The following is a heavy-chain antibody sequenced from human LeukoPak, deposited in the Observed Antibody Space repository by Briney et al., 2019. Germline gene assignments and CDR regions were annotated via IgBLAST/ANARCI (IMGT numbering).Heavy chain of an antibody. Sequence: SETLSLTCTVSGYSISSGYYWGWIRQPPGKGLEWIGNIYHSGSTYYNPSLKRRVTISVDKSKNKISLKLGTVTAAGTAMYYCARDLFHYDILTRPTYYMDVWGKGTTVTVSS. J-gene: IGHJ6*03. V-gene: IGHV4-38-2*02. D-gene: IGHD3-9*01. CDR1: GYSISSGYY. CDR3: ARDLFHYDILTRPTYYMDV. CDR2: IYHSGST.